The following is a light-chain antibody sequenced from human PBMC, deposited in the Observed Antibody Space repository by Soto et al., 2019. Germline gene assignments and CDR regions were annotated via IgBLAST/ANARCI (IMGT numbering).Light chain of an antibody. Sequence: QAVVTQSPSVSGAPGQRATISCTGTSSNIGAGYDVHWYQQLPGTAPKLLIFGNSNRFPGVPDRFSGSKSGTSASLAITGLQAEDEADYYCQSYDSSGVVFGGGTQLTVL. CDR1: SSNIGAGYD. V-gene: IGLV1-40*01. CDR2: GNS. CDR3: QSYDSSGVV. J-gene: IGLJ2*01.